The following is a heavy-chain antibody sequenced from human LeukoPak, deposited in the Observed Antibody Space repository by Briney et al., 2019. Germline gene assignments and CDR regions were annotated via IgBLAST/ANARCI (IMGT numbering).Heavy chain of an antibody. V-gene: IGHV3-23*01. CDR1: GFTVSSNY. CDR2: ISGETNNT. D-gene: IGHD2-15*01. CDR3: AKDPGLR. J-gene: IGHJ4*02. Sequence: GGSLRLSCAASGFTVSSNYMSWVRQGPGKGLEWVSSISGETNNTYYSDSLKVRFTVSRDNAKNTVFLQMNSLRAEDTAVYYCAKDPGLRWGQGALVTVSS.